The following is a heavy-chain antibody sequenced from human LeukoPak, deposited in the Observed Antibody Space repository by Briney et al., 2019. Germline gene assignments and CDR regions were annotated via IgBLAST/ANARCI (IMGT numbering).Heavy chain of an antibody. J-gene: IGHJ4*02. CDR1: GGSISNYY. CDR2: IYYSGNT. V-gene: IGHV4-59*12. Sequence: TSETLSLTCTVSGGSISNYYWSWIRQPPGKGLEWIGFIYYSGNTNYNPSLKSRVTISVDTSKNQFSLKLSSVTAADTAVYYCARGVGDSSGYPFDYWGQGTLVTVSS. D-gene: IGHD3-22*01. CDR3: ARGVGDSSGYPFDY.